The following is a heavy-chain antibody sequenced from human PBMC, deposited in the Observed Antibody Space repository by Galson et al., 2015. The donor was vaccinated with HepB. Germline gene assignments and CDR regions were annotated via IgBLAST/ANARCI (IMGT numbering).Heavy chain of an antibody. D-gene: IGHD3-3*01. CDR3: ARDYDYYDN. V-gene: IGHV4-4*07. CDR2: IYTSGST. CDR1: VGAISIYY. J-gene: IGHJ4*02. Sequence: ETLSLTCTVSVGAISIYYWSWIRQPSWKGPEWIGRIYTSGSTNYNPSLKSRVTMSVDTSKNQFSLKLSSVTAADTAVYYFARDYDYYDNWGQGTLLTVSS.